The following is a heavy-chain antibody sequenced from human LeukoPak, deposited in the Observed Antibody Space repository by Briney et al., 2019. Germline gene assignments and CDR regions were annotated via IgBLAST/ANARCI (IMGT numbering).Heavy chain of an antibody. CDR2: IYHSGST. Sequence: SGTLSLTCAVSGGSISSSNWWSWVRQPPGKGLEWIGEIYHSGSTNYNPSLKSRVTISVDTSRNQFSLKLSSVTAADTAVYYCARDCSRYSSGWYVYYYGMDVWGQGTTVTASS. D-gene: IGHD6-19*01. J-gene: IGHJ6*02. CDR3: ARDCSRYSSGWYVYYYGMDV. CDR1: GGSISSSNW. V-gene: IGHV4-4*02.